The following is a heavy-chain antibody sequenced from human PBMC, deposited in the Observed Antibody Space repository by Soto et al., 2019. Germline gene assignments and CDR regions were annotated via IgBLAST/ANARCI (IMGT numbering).Heavy chain of an antibody. Sequence: QVQLQESGPGLVKPSQTLSLTCTVSGGSISSGGYYWSWIRQHPGKGLEWIGYIYYSGSTYYNGALKSRVTIAVDTSKNQFSLKLSSVTAADTAVYYCARVGGKWEPGADYWGQGTLVTVSS. CDR3: ARVGGKWEPGADY. CDR1: GGSISSGGYY. J-gene: IGHJ4*02. V-gene: IGHV4-31*03. CDR2: IYYSGST. D-gene: IGHD1-26*01.